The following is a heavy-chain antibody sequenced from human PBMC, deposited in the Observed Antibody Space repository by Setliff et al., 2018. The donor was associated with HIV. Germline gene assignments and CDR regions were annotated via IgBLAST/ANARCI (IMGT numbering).Heavy chain of an antibody. J-gene: IGHJ3*02. Sequence: ETLSLTCTVSGDSFNGSHYLWGWIRQPPGKGLEWVSTIGAAGYPTHYAESVKGRFTISKDNSQNALYLQMNSQTDEDTAVYYCAKVFAFGVDGFDIWGQGTMVTVS. D-gene: IGHD3-10*01. CDR3: AKVFAFGVDGFDI. V-gene: IGHV3-23*01. CDR1: GDSFNGSHYL. CDR2: IGAAGYPT.